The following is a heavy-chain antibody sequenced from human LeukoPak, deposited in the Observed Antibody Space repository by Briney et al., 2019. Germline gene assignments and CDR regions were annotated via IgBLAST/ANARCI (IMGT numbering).Heavy chain of an antibody. CDR2: INPNSGDT. D-gene: IGHD6-13*01. CDR3: AFLATAAGVNH. J-gene: IGHJ5*02. V-gene: IGHV1-2*02. Sequence: ASVKVSCKASGYTFTSYYLHWMRRAPGQGLEWMGWINPNSGDTNFAQKFQGRVTMTRDTSVSTAYMELTSLTSDDTAVYYCAFLATAAGVNHWGQGTLVTVSS. CDR1: GYTFTSYY.